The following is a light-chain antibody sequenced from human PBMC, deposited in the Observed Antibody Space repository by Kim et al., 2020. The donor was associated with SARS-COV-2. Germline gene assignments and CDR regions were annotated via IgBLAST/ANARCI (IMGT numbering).Light chain of an antibody. CDR2: GVS. CDR1: SSDIGRFNF. J-gene: IGLJ7*01. Sequence: QFALTQPASVSGSPGQSITISCTGTSSDIGRFNFVSWYQQHTGRAPKLLVYGVSNRPSVLSTRFSASKSGNTAFLTISGLQAEDEADYYCSSLSFSNIDTLDVFGGGTQLTVL. CDR3: SSLSFSNIDTLDV. V-gene: IGLV2-14*03.